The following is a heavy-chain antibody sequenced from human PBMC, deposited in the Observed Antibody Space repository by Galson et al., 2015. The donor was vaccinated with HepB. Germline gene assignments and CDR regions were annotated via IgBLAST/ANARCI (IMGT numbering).Heavy chain of an antibody. D-gene: IGHD4-17*01. CDR2: IGAYNGNT. V-gene: IGHV1-18*04. CDR3: ARAGAAVTSHCDF. CDR1: GYSFSTYG. J-gene: IGHJ4*02. Sequence: SVKVSRKASGYSFSTYGISWARQAPGQGLEWLGWIGAYNGNTNYAQQLQGRVTMTTDTSTSTAYMELRSLRSDDTAVYYCARAGAAVTSHCDFWGQGTLVTVSS.